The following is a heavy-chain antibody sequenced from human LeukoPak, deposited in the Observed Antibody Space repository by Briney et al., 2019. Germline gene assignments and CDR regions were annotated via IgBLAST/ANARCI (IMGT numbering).Heavy chain of an antibody. D-gene: IGHD3-10*01. CDR3: AREIFSSGCYPDY. CDR1: GFAFNTYA. J-gene: IGHJ4*02. CDR2: IWHDGSHK. V-gene: IGHV3-33*01. Sequence: GGSLRLSCAASGFAFNTYAMHWVRQAPGKGLEWVTLIWHDGSHKFYIDSVRGRFTISRDNSRNTVYLQMNGLRAEDTAVYYCAREIFSSGCYPDYWGQGTLVTVSS.